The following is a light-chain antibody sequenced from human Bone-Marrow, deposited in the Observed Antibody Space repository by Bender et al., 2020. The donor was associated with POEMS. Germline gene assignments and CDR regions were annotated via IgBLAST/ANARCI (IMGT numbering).Light chain of an antibody. CDR1: SSDVGSYKY. CDR3: GSSTSSGTFV. Sequence: QSALTQPASVSASPGQSITISCTGTSSDVGSYKYVSWYQQLPGKAPKVVIYDVSHRPSGVSSRFSASKSGNTASLTISGLQAEDEADYYCGSSTSSGTFVFGTGTRVTV. V-gene: IGLV2-14*03. CDR2: DVS. J-gene: IGLJ1*01.